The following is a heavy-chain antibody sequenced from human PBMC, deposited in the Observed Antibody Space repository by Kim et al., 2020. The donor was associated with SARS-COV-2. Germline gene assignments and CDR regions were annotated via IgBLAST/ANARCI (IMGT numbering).Heavy chain of an antibody. D-gene: IGHD6-19*01. CDR2: AFYSGTT. V-gene: IGHV4-59*11. J-gene: IGHJ4*02. CDR1: GGSITGHY. CDR3: ARGDGWVDS. Sequence: SDTLSLTCSISGGSITGHYWTWIRQPPGKGLQWIGYAFYSGTTDYNPSLQSRLTMSVDTSKMQFSLRLTSVTAADTAVYYCARGDGWVDSWGQGTLVTVSS.